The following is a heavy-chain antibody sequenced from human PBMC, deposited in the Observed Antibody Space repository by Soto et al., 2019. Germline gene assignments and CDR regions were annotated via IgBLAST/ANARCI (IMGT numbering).Heavy chain of an antibody. J-gene: IGHJ4*02. D-gene: IGHD6-13*01. CDR3: ARDPQAAAVPRGGVYYFDY. CDR1: GFTVSSIY. Sequence: GGSLRLSCAVSGFTVSSIYMSWVRQAPGKGLEWVSVIYSGGNTYYADSVKGRFTISRDNSKNTLYLQMTSLRAEDTAVYYCARDPQAAAVPRGGVYYFDYWGQGTLVTVSS. V-gene: IGHV3-53*01. CDR2: IYSGGNT.